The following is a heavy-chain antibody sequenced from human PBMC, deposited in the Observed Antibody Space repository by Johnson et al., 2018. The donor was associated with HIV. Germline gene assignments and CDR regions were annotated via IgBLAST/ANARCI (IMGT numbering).Heavy chain of an antibody. D-gene: IGHD6-13*01. CDR2: IRYDGDNQ. CDR3: AKDEAQTLASAGRDAFDF. V-gene: IGHV3-30*02. CDR1: GFTFDPYA. J-gene: IGHJ3*01. Sequence: QVQLVESGGGVVQSGRSPRLSCVASGFTFDPYAMHWVRQAPGKGLEWVAFIRYDGDNQYYGDSVKGRFTISRDNSKNTLYLQMNSLRPEDTALYYCAKDEAQTLASAGRDAFDFWGQGTAVTV.